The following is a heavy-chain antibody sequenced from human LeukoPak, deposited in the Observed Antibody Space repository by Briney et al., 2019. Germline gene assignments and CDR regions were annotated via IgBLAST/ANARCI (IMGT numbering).Heavy chain of an antibody. Sequence: PGGYLRLSCAASGFTFDDYAMHWVRQAPGKGLEWVSGISWNSGSIGYADSVKGRFTISRDNAKNSLYLQMNSLRAEDTALYYCAKDKGYSSSWYSAFDIWGQGTMVTVSS. D-gene: IGHD6-13*01. CDR2: ISWNSGSI. J-gene: IGHJ3*02. V-gene: IGHV3-9*01. CDR3: AKDKGYSSSWYSAFDI. CDR1: GFTFDDYA.